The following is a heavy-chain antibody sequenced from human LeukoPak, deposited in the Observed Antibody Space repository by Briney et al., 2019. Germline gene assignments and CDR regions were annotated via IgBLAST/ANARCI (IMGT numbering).Heavy chain of an antibody. Sequence: PSETLSLTCTVSGGSISSYFWSWIRQAAGKGLEWIGRIYSSESTIYNPSLKSRLTMAVVKSQNHFTLRLRSVTAADTAVYYCARYSGADDDAVVLDVWGRGTTVTVSS. CDR2: IYSSEST. V-gene: IGHV4-4*07. CDR1: GGSISSYF. J-gene: IGHJ6*04. CDR3: ARYSGADDDAVVLDV. D-gene: IGHD5-12*01.